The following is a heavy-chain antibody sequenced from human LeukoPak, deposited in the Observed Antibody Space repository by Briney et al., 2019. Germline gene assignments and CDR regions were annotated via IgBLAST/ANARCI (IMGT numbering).Heavy chain of an antibody. V-gene: IGHV3-53*01. Sequence: GGSLRLSCAVSGFTVSSNHMTWVRQAPGKGLEWVSVIYTSGSTYYADSVKGRFTITRDNSKNTLYLQMNSLRTEDTAMYYCARNDALDIWGQGTMVTVSS. CDR1: GFTVSSNH. CDR3: ARNDALDI. J-gene: IGHJ3*02. CDR2: IYTSGST.